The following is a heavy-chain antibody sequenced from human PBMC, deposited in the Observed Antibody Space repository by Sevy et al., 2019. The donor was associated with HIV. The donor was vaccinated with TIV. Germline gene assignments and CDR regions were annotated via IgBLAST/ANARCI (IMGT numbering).Heavy chain of an antibody. J-gene: IGHJ4*02. Sequence: ASVKVSCKASGGTFSSYAISWVRQAPGQGLEWMGGIIPIFGTANYAQKFQGRVTITADESTSTAYMELSSLRSEDTAVYYCAGGGDCSGGSCYDDLDYWGQGTLVTVSS. CDR1: GGTFSSYA. CDR2: IIPIFGTA. V-gene: IGHV1-69*13. CDR3: AGGGDCSGGSCYDDLDY. D-gene: IGHD2-15*01.